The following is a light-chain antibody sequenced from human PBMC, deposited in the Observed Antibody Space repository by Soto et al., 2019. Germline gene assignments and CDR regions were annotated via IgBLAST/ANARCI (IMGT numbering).Light chain of an antibody. CDR3: MQGTHWPRT. CDR1: QSLVHSNGYTY. CDR2: KVS. V-gene: IGKV2-30*02. Sequence: DVVMTQSPLSLPVTLGQPASISCRASQSLVHSNGYTYLNWFQQRPGQSPRRLLYKVSIRASGVPHRFSGSGAGPDFTLKISRVEADDVGAYYCMQGTHWPRTFGQRTKEDIK. J-gene: IGKJ1*01.